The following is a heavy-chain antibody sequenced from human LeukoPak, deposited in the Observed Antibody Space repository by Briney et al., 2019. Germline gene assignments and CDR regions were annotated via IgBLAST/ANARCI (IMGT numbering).Heavy chain of an antibody. D-gene: IGHD2-2*01. J-gene: IGHJ4*02. CDR1: GFTFSSYA. CDR2: ISYDGSNK. V-gene: IGHV3-30*04. CDR3: ATSYCSSTSCPPHY. Sequence: GGSLRLSCAASGFTFSSYAMHWVRQAPGKGLEWVAVISYDGSNKYYADSVKGRFTISRDNSKNTLYLQMNSLRAEDTAVYYYATSYCSSTSCPPHYWGQGTLVTVSS.